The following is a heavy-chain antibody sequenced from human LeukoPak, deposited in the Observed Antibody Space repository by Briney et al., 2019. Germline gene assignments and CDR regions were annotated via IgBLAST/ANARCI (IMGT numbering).Heavy chain of an antibody. D-gene: IGHD3-22*01. CDR1: GGSISSSTVY. V-gene: IGHV4-39*01. CDR2: INYSGYT. Sequence: SETLSLTCTVSGGSISSSTVYWGWIRQPPGRGLEWIGGINYSGYTYYNPSLKSRVTISVDTPKNQFSLKLSSVTAADTAVYYCARPGYYDNSGFNFDYWGQGTLVTVSS. CDR3: ARPGYYDNSGFNFDY. J-gene: IGHJ4*02.